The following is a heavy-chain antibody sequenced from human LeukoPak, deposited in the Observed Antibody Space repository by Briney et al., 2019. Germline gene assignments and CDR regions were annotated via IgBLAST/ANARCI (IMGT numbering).Heavy chain of an antibody. D-gene: IGHD2-2*01. Sequence: GGSLRLSCAASGFTFSSYGMHWVRQAPGKGLEWVAVIWYDGSNKYYADSVKGRFTISRDNSKNTLYLQMNSLRAEDTAVYYCAREPVEWSTNYYGMDVWGKGTTVTVSS. J-gene: IGHJ6*04. CDR1: GFTFSSYG. V-gene: IGHV3-33*01. CDR2: IWYDGSNK. CDR3: AREPVEWSTNYYGMDV.